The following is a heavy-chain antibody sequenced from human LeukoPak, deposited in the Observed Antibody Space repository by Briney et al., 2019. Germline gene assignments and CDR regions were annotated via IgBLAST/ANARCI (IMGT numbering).Heavy chain of an antibody. CDR2: INSVGGTT. Sequence: GGSLRLSCAASGFTFSDYSMNWFRQAPGRGLEWISYINSVGGTTFYADSVKGRFTISRDNANNTLYLQMNSLRAEDAATYYCARSHMYGDYGEDIWGHGTVVAVSS. CDR1: GFTFSDYS. J-gene: IGHJ3*02. CDR3: ARSHMYGDYGEDI. V-gene: IGHV3-48*04. D-gene: IGHD4-17*01.